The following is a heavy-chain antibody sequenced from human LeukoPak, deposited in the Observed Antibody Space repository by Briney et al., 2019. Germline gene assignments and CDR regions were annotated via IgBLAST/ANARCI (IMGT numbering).Heavy chain of an antibody. CDR1: GFTFSSYA. CDR2: ISGSGGST. Sequence: GGSLRLSCAASGFTFSSYAMSWVRQAPGEGLEWVSAISGSGGSTYYADSVKGRFTISRDNSKNTLYLQMNSLRAEDTAVYYCAGRGDPGIDYWGQGTLVTVSS. CDR3: AGRGDPGIDY. J-gene: IGHJ4*02. V-gene: IGHV3-23*01. D-gene: IGHD1-14*01.